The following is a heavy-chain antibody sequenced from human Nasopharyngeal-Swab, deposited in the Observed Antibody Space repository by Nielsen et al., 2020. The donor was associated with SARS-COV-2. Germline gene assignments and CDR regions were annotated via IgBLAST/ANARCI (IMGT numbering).Heavy chain of an antibody. CDR2: IKSKTDGGTT. Sequence: GESLKISCAASGFTFNDAWMSWVPQAPGKGLEWVGRIKSKTDGGTTDYAAPVKGRFTISRDDSKNTLYLQMNSLKTEDTAVYFCTTETYYYDSSGPDAFDVWGQGTMVTVSS. CDR3: TTETYYYDSSGPDAFDV. V-gene: IGHV3-15*01. J-gene: IGHJ3*01. D-gene: IGHD3-22*01. CDR1: GFTFNDAW.